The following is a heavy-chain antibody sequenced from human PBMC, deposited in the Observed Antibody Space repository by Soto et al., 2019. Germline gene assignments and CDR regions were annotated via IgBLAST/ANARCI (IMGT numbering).Heavy chain of an antibody. CDR2: ISYDGSNK. J-gene: IGHJ4*02. Sequence: PGGSLRLSCAASGFTFSSYAMHWVRQAPGKGLEWVAVISYDGSNKYYADSVEGRFTISRDNSKNTLYLQMNSLRAEDTAVYYCAKGRYYYDSSGYYYWGQGTLVTVSS. CDR1: GFTFSSYA. CDR3: AKGRYYYDSSGYYY. D-gene: IGHD3-22*01. V-gene: IGHV3-30-3*01.